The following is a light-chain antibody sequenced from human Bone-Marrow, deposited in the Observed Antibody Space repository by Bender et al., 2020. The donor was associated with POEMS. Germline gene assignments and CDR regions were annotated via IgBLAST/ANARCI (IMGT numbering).Light chain of an antibody. CDR3: STWDDRLNAWL. CDR2: ADD. CDR1: SIGRNP. V-gene: IGLV1-44*01. J-gene: IGLJ3*02. Sequence: QSVLTQPPSASGTPGQRVTISCSGGSIGRNPIKWYQQLPGTAPRLVIYADDRRPSGVPNRFSASMSGSSASLAISGLQSEDAADYYCSTWDDRLNAWLFGGGTKLTVL.